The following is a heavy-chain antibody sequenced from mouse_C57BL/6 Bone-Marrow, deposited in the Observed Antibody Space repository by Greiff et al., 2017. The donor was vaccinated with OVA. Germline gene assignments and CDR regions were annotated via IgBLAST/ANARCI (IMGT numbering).Heavy chain of an antibody. V-gene: IGHV14-4*01. J-gene: IGHJ3*01. CDR3: TTDRCAY. CDR1: GFNIKDDC. Sequence: EVQLQQSGAELVRPGASVKLSCTASGFNIKDDCMHWVKQRPEQGLEWIGWIDPENGDTESASKFQGKATITADTSSNTAYLQLSSLTSEDTAVYYCTTDRCAYWGQGTLVTVSA. CDR2: IDPENGDT.